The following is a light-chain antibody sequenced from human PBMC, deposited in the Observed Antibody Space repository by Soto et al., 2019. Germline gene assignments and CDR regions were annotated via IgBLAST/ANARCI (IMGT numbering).Light chain of an antibody. CDR2: AAS. Sequence: VDRAPITRRASQSISSWLAWYQQKPGKAPKRLIYAASSLQSGVPSRFSGSGSGTEFTLTISRLEPEDFAVYYCQQFSSYPLTFGGGTKV. V-gene: IGKV1-5*01. J-gene: IGKJ4*01. CDR3: QQFSSYPLT. CDR1: QSISSW.